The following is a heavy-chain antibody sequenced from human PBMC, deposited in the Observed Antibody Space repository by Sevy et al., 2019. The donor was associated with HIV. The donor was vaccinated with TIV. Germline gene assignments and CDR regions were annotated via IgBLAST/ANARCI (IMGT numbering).Heavy chain of an antibody. CDR3: ARVGSWYYDFDY. CDR1: GFSFSSYA. Sequence: GGSLRLSCAASGFSFSSYAMHWVRQAPGKGLEWVAVIWYDGSNKYYADSVKGRFTISRDNSKNTMYLQMNSLRAEDTGVYYCARVGSWYYDFDYWGQGTLVTVSS. V-gene: IGHV3-33*01. D-gene: IGHD3-10*01. CDR2: IWYDGSNK. J-gene: IGHJ4*02.